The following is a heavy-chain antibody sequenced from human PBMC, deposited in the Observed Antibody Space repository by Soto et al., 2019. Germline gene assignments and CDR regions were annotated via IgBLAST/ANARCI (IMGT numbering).Heavy chain of an antibody. D-gene: IGHD1-1*01. V-gene: IGHV4-59*01. CDR1: GSSFRNYY. J-gene: IGHJ4*02. Sequence: QVQLQESGPGLVKPSETLSLTCTVSGSSFRNYYWSWSRQPPGKGLEWIGYVDYSGGTNYNPSLKSRVTIPLHTSNSQFPRRLTSVTAADTAVYYCGRNRVPPNWGQGSLVTVAS. CDR2: VDYSGGT. CDR3: GRNRVPPN.